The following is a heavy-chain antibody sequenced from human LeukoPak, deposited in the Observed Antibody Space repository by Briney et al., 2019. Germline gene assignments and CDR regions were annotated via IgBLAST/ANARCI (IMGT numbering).Heavy chain of an antibody. D-gene: IGHD3-22*01. CDR2: IYYSGNA. CDR1: GCSISTYY. Sequence: SETLSLTCAVSGCSISTYYWNWIRQPPGKGLEWIGYIYYSGNANYNPSLKSRVTISVDTSKNQFSLNLTSVTAADTAVYYCARAGYYYDTMGETWGQGILVTVSS. CDR3: ARAGYYYDTMGET. J-gene: IGHJ4*02. V-gene: IGHV4-59*01.